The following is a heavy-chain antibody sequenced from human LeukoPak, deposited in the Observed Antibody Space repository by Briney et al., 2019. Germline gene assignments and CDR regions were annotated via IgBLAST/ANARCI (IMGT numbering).Heavy chain of an antibody. V-gene: IGHV3-53*01. J-gene: IGHJ4*02. CDR3: ARDSTATTTDY. D-gene: IGHD4-17*01. Sequence: GGSLRLSCAASGFTVSSNYMIWVRQAPGKGRVGGLDIYSGDSTYYAESVKGRFTISRDSYKNTLYLQMNSLRAEDTAVYYCARDSTATTTDYWGQGALVTVSS. CDR1: GFTVSSNY. CDR2: IYSGDST.